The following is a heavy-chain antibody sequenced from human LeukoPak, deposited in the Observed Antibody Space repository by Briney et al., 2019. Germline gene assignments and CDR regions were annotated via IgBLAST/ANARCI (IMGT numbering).Heavy chain of an antibody. CDR2: ISSSSSTI. CDR1: GFTFSNYS. CDR3: ARAPIWGVGELFFNYYYYGMDV. V-gene: IGHV3-48*04. Sequence: PGGSLRLSCAASGFTFSNYSMNWVRQAPGKGLEWVSYISSSSSTIYYADSVKGLFTISRDNAKNSLYLQMNSLRAEDTAVYYCARAPIWGVGELFFNYYYYGMDVWGQGTTVTVSS. D-gene: IGHD3-10*01. J-gene: IGHJ6*02.